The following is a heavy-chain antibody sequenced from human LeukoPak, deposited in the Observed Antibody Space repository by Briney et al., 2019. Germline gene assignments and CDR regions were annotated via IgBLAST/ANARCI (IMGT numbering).Heavy chain of an antibody. CDR1: GGSISSGGYY. CDR2: IYHSGST. J-gene: IGHJ4*02. CDR3: VSHRSSIAARPYYFDY. V-gene: IGHV4-30-2*01. D-gene: IGHD6-6*01. Sequence: SETLSLTCTVSGGSISSGGYYWSWIRQPPGKGLEWIGYIYHSGSTYYNPSLKSRVTISVDRSKNQFSLKLSSATAADTAVYYCVSHRSSIAARPYYFDYWGQGTLVTVSS.